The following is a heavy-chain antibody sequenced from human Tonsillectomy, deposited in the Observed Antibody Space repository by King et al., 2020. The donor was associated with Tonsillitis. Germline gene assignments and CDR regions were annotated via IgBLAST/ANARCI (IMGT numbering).Heavy chain of an antibody. CDR3: AKDNVVVPAHTKGGLDS. Sequence: VQLVESGGGLVQPGRSLRLSCAASGFTFDDYAMHWVRQVPGKGLEWVSRISWNSGSIDYADSVKGRFTISRDNARNSLFLQMNSLRAEYTALYYCAKDNVVVPAHTKGGLDSWGQGTLVTVSS. CDR1: GFTFDDYA. CDR2: ISWNSGSI. J-gene: IGHJ4*02. D-gene: IGHD2-2*01. V-gene: IGHV3-9*01.